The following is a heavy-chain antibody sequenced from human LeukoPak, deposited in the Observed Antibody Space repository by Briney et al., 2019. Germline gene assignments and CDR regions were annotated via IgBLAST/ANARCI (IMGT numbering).Heavy chain of an antibody. CDR2: ISAYNGNT. V-gene: IGHV1-18*01. J-gene: IGHJ3*02. CDR1: GYTFTSYG. D-gene: IGHD3-3*01. Sequence: ASVKVSCKASGYTFTSYGISWVRQAPGQGLEWMGWISAYNGNTNYAQKLQGRVTMTTDTSTSTAYMELRSLRSDDTAVYYCARDSRDFWSGYGAFDIWGQGTMVTVSS. CDR3: ARDSRDFWSGYGAFDI.